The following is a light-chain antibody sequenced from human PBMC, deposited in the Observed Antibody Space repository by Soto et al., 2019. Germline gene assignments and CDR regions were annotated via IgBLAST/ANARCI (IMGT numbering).Light chain of an antibody. CDR1: SSDVGGYNY. V-gene: IGLV2-8*01. Sequence: QSALTQPPSASGSPGQSVTISCTGTSSDVGGYNYVSWYQQHPGKAPKVMIYDVNKRPSGVPDRFSGSKSGNTASLTVSGLQAEDEGDYYCSSHAGGQNVVFGGGTSSPS. CDR3: SSHAGGQNVV. J-gene: IGLJ2*01. CDR2: DVN.